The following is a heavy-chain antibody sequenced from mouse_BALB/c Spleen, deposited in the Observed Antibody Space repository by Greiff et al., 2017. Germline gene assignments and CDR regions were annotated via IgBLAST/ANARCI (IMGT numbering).Heavy chain of an antibody. CDR3: ARHSWGYYAMDY. D-gene: IGHD3-1*01. V-gene: IGHV5-12-1*01. Sequence: EVQLVESGGGLVKPGGSLKLSCAASGFAFSSYDMSWVRQTPEKRLEWVAYISSGGGSTYYPDTVKGRFTISRDNAKNTLYLQMSSLKSEDTAMYYCARHSWGYYAMDYWGQGTSVTVSS. CDR1: GFAFSSYD. CDR2: ISSGGGST. J-gene: IGHJ4*01.